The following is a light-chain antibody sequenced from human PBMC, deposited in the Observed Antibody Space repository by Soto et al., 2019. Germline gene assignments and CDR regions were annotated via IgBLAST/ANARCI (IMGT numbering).Light chain of an antibody. CDR3: ASWDDSLNVYV. CDR1: NSNIGNNE. CDR2: YND. V-gene: IGLV1-36*01. Sequence: QSVLTQPPSVSEAPGQRVTISCSGSNSNIGNNEVSWYQQLPGKAPKLLIFYNDLLPSGVSDRFSGSKSGTSASLAISGLQSEDEADYYCASWDDSLNVYVFGTGTKLTVL. J-gene: IGLJ1*01.